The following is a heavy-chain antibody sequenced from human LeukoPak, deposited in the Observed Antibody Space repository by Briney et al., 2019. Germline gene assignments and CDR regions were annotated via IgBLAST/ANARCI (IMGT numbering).Heavy chain of an antibody. CDR1: GGSISSYY. CDR2: IYYSGST. J-gene: IGHJ3*02. CDR3: ARARLGVVAAYAFDI. D-gene: IGHD2-15*01. Sequence: SETLSLICTVSGGSISSYYWSWIRQPPGKGLEWIGYIYYSGSTNYNPSLKSRVTISVDTSENQFSLKLSSVTAADTAVYYCARARLGVVAAYAFDIWGQGTMVTVSS. V-gene: IGHV4-59*01.